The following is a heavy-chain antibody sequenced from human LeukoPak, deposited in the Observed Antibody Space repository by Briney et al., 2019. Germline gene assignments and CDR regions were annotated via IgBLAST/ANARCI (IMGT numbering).Heavy chain of an antibody. D-gene: IGHD5-18*01. CDR1: GFTFSSYA. J-gene: IGHJ4*02. Sequence: QPGGSLRLSCAASGFTFSSYAMHWVRQAPGKGLEWVAVISYDGSNKYYADSVKGRFTISRDNSKNTLYLQMNSLRAEDTAVYYCARLDTAMDHFDYWGQGTLVTVSS. V-gene: IGHV3-30-3*01. CDR2: ISYDGSNK. CDR3: ARLDTAMDHFDY.